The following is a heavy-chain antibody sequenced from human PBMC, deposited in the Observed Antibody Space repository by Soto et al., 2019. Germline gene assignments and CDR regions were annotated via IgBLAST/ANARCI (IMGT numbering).Heavy chain of an antibody. CDR3: AKGTEKYSSGWYSY. D-gene: IGHD6-19*01. V-gene: IGHV3-23*01. Sequence: EVQLLESGGGLVQPGGSLRLSCAASGFTFSSYAMSWVRQAPGKGLEWVSAISGSGGSTYYADSVKGRFTISRDNSKNTLDLQMNSLRAEDTAVYYCAKGTEKYSSGWYSYWGQGTLVTVSS. J-gene: IGHJ4*02. CDR2: ISGSGGST. CDR1: GFTFSSYA.